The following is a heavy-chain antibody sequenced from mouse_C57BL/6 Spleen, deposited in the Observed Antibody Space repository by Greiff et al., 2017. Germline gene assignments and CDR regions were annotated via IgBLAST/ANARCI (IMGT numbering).Heavy chain of an antibody. V-gene: IGHV1-26*01. D-gene: IGHD2-4*01. Sequence: EVQLQQSGPELVKPGASVKISCKASGYTFTDYYMNWVKQSHGKSLEWIGDINPNNGGTSYNQKFKGKATLTVDKSSSTAYMELRSLTSEDSAVYYCARWGDYGPFAYWGQGTLVTVSA. CDR2: INPNNGGT. CDR3: ARWGDYGPFAY. CDR1: GYTFTDYY. J-gene: IGHJ3*01.